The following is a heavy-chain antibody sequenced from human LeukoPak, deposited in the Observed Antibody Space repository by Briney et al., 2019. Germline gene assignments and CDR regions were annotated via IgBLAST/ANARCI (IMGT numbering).Heavy chain of an antibody. CDR1: GFTFRDSA. CDR3: WADQAPTDVYMCVDP. V-gene: IGHV1-58*01. J-gene: IGHJ5*02. D-gene: IGHD5-24*01. Sequence: GTSVKVSCQASGFTFRDSAVLWVRPAPAQSPEGIGYIVVGNRSTVYEQKFQQRVATIRDLSTYTAYMELSSLGSEDTAVYYCWADQAPTDVYMCVDPWGQGTQVIVSS. CDR2: IVVGNRST.